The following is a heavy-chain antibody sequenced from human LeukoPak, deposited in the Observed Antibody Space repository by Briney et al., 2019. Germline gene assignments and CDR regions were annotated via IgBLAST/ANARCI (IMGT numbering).Heavy chain of an antibody. CDR3: AKEGVDYQHQHGMDV. V-gene: IGHV3-23*01. Sequence: PGGSLRLSCAAFGFTFNRCAMTWVRQAPGKGLEWVSTMRTSGGSEYYADSVKGRFTISRDNSKNTLHLQMNSLRAEDTAVYYCAKEGVDYQHQHGMDVWGQGTTVTVSS. CDR1: GFTFNRCA. J-gene: IGHJ6*02. CDR2: MRTSGGSE. D-gene: IGHD4/OR15-4a*01.